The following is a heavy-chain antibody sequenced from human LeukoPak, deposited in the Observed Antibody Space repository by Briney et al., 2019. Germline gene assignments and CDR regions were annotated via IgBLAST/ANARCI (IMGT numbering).Heavy chain of an antibody. CDR3: ARDKSWDY. J-gene: IGHJ4*02. V-gene: IGHV1-46*01. CDR2: INPSGDST. CDR1: GYSFSSYY. Sequence: ASVKVSCKASGYSFSSYYMHWVRQAPGQGLEWMGIINPSGDSTTYAQKFQGRVTMTRDTSTRTVYMELSSLRSDDTAVYYCARDKSWDYWGKGTLVTVSS.